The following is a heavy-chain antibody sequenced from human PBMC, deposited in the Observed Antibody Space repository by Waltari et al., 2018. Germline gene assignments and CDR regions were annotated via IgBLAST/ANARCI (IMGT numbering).Heavy chain of an antibody. J-gene: IGHJ3*01. V-gene: IGHV3-48*04. CDR1: GFTFSDYS. D-gene: IGHD6-13*01. CDR3: AREAYSSSWFFDV. CDR2: PIGTMSMI. Sequence: EAQLVESGGGLVQLGGSLRVSCAASGFTFSDYSMNWVRQAPGKRLEWISYPIGTMSMIYYADSVRGRFTISRDNAKNSLYLQMNSLRAEDTAVYYCAREAYSSSWFFDVWGQGTVVTVSS.